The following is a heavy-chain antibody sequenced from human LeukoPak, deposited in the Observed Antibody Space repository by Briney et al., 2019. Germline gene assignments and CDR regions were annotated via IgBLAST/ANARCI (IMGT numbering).Heavy chain of an antibody. V-gene: IGHV4-59*01. Sequence: SETLSLTCTVSGGSISSYYWSWIRQPPGKGLEWIGYIYYSGSTNYNPSLKSRVTISVDTSKNQVSLKLSSVTAADTAVYYCARDTSPKGMDVWGQGTTVTVSS. CDR2: IYYSGST. D-gene: IGHD3-3*01. CDR3: ARDTSPKGMDV. J-gene: IGHJ6*02. CDR1: GGSISSYY.